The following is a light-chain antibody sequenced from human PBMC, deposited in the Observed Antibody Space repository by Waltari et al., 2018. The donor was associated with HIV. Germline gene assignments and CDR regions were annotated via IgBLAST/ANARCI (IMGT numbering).Light chain of an antibody. V-gene: IGLV2-14*03. CDR3: SSYTSSSTLVV. CDR2: DVQ. J-gene: IGLJ2*01. Sequence: QSALTQPASVSGSPGQSITISCTGTSSDVGGYNYVSWYQQHPGKAPQIMIYDVQNRPSVVSNRFSGAKSGTTASLTISGLQAEDEADYYCSSYTSSSTLVVFGGGTKLTVL. CDR1: SSDVGGYNY.